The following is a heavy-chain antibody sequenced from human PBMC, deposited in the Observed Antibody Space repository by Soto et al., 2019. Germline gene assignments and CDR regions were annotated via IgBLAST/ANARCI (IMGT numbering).Heavy chain of an antibody. D-gene: IGHD1-26*01. CDR3: AVVGATTDFDY. CDR2: ISYDGSNK. V-gene: IGHV3-30-3*01. J-gene: IGHJ4*02. CDR1: GFTFRSYA. Sequence: RLSCAASGFTFRSYAMHWVRQAPGKGLEWVAVISYDGSNKYYADSVKGRFTISRDNSKNTLYLQMNSLRAEDTAVYYCAVVGATTDFDYWGQGTLVTVSS.